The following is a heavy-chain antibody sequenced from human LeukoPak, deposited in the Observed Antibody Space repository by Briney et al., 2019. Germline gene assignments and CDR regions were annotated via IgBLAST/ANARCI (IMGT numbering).Heavy chain of an antibody. CDR2: ISGSGGST. CDR3: AREIRVRIAVVGTKYFQH. CDR1: GFTFSSYG. Sequence: GGSLRLSCAASGFTFSSYGMSWVRQAPAKGLEWVSAISGSGGSTYYADCGKGRFTISRDNSKNTLYLQMHSLRAEDRAVYYCAREIRVRIAVVGTKYFQHWGQGTLVTVSS. D-gene: IGHD6-19*01. J-gene: IGHJ1*01. V-gene: IGHV3-23*01.